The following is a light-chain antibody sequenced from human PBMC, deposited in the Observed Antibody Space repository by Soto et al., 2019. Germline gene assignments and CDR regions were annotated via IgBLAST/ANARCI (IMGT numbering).Light chain of an antibody. CDR3: NSYDNTWSGSWV. V-gene: IGLV1-40*01. J-gene: IGLJ1*01. Sequence: QSVLTQPPSVSGAPGQRVTISCSGSSSNVGAASDVYWYQQLPGTAPRLLISVNNKRPSGVPDRFSGSKSGTSASLAITGLGPEDEADYYCNSYDNTWSGSWVFGTGTKLPAL. CDR1: SSNVGAASD. CDR2: VNN.